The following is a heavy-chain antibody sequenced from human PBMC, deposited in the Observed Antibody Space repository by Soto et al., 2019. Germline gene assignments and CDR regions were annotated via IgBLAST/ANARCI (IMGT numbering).Heavy chain of an antibody. V-gene: IGHV4-59*08. CDR2: TYYSGST. Sequence: SSETLSLTCTVSGGSISSYYWSWIRQPPGKGLEWIGYTYYSGSTKYNPSLKSRVTISVDTSKNQFSLKVSSVTAADTAVYYCATASGSTYGGPYYYYGLDVWGQGTTVTVSS. D-gene: IGHD2-15*01. CDR1: GGSISSYY. CDR3: ATASGSTYGGPYYYYGLDV. J-gene: IGHJ6*02.